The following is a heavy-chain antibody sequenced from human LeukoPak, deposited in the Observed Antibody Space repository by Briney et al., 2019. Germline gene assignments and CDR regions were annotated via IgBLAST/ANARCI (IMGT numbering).Heavy chain of an antibody. D-gene: IGHD4-11*01. V-gene: IGHV1-46*01. J-gene: IGHJ6*02. CDR3: ARGSPTLQYYYYGIDV. Sequence: GASVKVSCKASGYTFTSYYMHWVRQAPGQGLEWMGIINPSGGSTSYAQKFQGRVTITADESTSTAYMELSSLRSEDTAVYYCARGSPTLQYYYYGIDVWGQGTTVTVSS. CDR1: GYTFTSYY. CDR2: INPSGGST.